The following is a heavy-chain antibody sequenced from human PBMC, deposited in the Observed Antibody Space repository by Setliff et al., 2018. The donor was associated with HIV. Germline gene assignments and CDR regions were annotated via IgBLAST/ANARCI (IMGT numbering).Heavy chain of an antibody. J-gene: IGHJ3*02. D-gene: IGHD6-13*01. CDR2: IYYSGST. CDR1: GGSISTYY. V-gene: IGHV4-59*01. CDR3: ARDRPSSSWYFNAFDI. Sequence: SETLSLTCTVSGGSISTYYWSWIRQPPGKRLEWIGYIYYSGSTNYNPSLKSRVTISVDTSKNQFTLKLTSVTAADTAVYYCARDRPSSSWYFNAFDIWGQGTMVTVSS.